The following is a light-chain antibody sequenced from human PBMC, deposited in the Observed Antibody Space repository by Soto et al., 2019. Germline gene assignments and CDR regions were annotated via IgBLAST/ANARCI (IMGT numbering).Light chain of an antibody. CDR1: QSVSNTY. J-gene: IGKJ4*01. Sequence: EIVLTQSPGTLSLSPGERATLSCRASQSVSNTYLAWYQQKPGQAPRLLIYGASNRATGIPDRFSGSGSGTDFTLTISRLEPEDFAVYYCQQYGSSVFFGGGTKVDIK. CDR3: QQYGSSVF. V-gene: IGKV3-20*01. CDR2: GAS.